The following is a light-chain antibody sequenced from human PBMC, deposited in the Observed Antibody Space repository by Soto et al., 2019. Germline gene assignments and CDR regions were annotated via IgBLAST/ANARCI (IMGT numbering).Light chain of an antibody. J-gene: IGLJ1*01. CDR1: SSDVGGYNY. V-gene: IGLV2-8*01. CDR2: EVS. Sequence: QSVLTQPPSASGSPGQSVTSSCTGTSSDVGGYNYVSWYQQHPGKAPKLMIYEVSKRPSGVPDRFSGSKSGNTASLTVYGLQAEDEADYYCSSYAGSNNYIFETGTKVT. CDR3: SSYAGSNNYI.